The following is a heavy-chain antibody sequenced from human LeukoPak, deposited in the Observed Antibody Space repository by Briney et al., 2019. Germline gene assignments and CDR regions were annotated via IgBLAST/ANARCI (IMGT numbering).Heavy chain of an antibody. V-gene: IGHV4-38-2*02. D-gene: IGHD5-18*01. CDR3: AREDTAMVKFYYYGMDV. Sequence: SETLSLTCAVSGYSLSSGYYWGWIRQPPGKGLEWIGSIYHSGSTYYNPSLKSRVTISVDTSKNQFSLKLSSVTAADTAVYYCAREDTAMVKFYYYGMDVWGKGTTVTVSS. CDR1: GYSLSSGYY. J-gene: IGHJ6*04. CDR2: IYHSGST.